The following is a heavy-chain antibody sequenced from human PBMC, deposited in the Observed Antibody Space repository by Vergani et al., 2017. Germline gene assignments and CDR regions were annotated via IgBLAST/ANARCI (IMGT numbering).Heavy chain of an antibody. D-gene: IGHD2-2*01. Sequence: QVQLVQSGAEVKKPGASVKVSCKVSGYTLTELSMHWVRQAPGKGLEWMGGSDPEDGETIYAQKFQGRVTMTEDTSTDTAYMELSSLRSEDTAVYYCATGGYCSSTSCYPRYYYYGMDVWGQGTTVTVSS. V-gene: IGHV1-24*01. J-gene: IGHJ6*02. CDR1: GYTLTELS. CDR2: SDPEDGET. CDR3: ATGGYCSSTSCYPRYYYYGMDV.